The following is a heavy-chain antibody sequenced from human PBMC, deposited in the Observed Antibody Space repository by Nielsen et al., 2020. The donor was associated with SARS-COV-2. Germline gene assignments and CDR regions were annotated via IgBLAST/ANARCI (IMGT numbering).Heavy chain of an antibody. V-gene: IGHV3-7*03. D-gene: IGHD3-3*01. CDR3: ARHHYVTFFGVVIIGWFDP. CDR1: GFTFNNYA. Sequence: GESLKISCAASGFTFNNYAMSWVRQAPGKGLEWVANIKQDGSEKYYVDSVKGRFTISRDNAKNSLYLQMNSLSTEDTAVYYCARHHYVTFFGVVIIGWFDPWGQGTLVTVSS. J-gene: IGHJ5*02. CDR2: IKQDGSEK.